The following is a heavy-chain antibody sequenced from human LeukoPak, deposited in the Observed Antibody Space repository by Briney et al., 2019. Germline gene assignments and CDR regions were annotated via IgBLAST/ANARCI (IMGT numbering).Heavy chain of an antibody. D-gene: IGHD5-24*01. J-gene: IGHJ4*02. Sequence: SETLSLTCTVSGGSISSGGYYWSWIRQHPGKGLEWIGYISYSGSTHYNPSLKSRATISADTSKNQFSLKLTSMTAADTAVYHCARGGEGYNYVYWGQGTLVTVSS. CDR1: GGSISSGGYY. CDR2: ISYSGST. V-gene: IGHV4-30-4*08. CDR3: ARGGEGYNYVY.